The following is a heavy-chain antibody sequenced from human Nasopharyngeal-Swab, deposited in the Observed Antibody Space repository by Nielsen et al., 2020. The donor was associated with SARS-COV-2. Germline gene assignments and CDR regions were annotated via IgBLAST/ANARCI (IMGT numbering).Heavy chain of an antibody. D-gene: IGHD3-16*01. CDR3: ARGHLGELWLYVWHRPYFDY. V-gene: IGHV1-3*01. CDR2: INAGNGNT. CDR1: GYTFTSYA. J-gene: IGHJ4*02. Sequence: ASVKVSCKASGYTFTSYAMHWVRQAPGQRLEWMGWINAGNGNTKYSQKFQGRVTITRDTSASTAYMELSSLRSEDTAVYYCARGHLGELWLYVWHRPYFDYWGQGTLVTVSS.